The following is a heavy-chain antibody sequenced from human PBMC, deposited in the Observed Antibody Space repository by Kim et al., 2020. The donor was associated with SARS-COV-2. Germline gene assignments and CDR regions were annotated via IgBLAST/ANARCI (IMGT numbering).Heavy chain of an antibody. D-gene: IGHD4-17*01. CDR1: GYTFTDYY. V-gene: IGHV1-2*06. CDR3: ARNYGDLDY. CDR2: IHPNSGVT. J-gene: IGHJ4*02. Sequence: ASVKVSCKASGYTFTDYYIHWVRQAPGQGLEWLGRIHPNSGVTIYAQKCQGRVTMTRDTSINTAYMELSRLRSDDTAIYYCARNYGDLDYWGPGSLVAVSS.